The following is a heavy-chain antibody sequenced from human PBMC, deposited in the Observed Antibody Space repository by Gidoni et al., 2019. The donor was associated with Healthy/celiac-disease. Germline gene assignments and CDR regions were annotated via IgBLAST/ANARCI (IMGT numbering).Heavy chain of an antibody. CDR3: AITDRSGYPNWFDP. J-gene: IGHJ5*02. D-gene: IGHD3-3*01. CDR1: GYTLSELS. Sequence: QVQLVQSGAEVKKPGASVKVSCKVSGYTLSELSMHWVRQAPGKGLEWMGGFDPEESETIYAQKFQGRVTMTEDTSTDTAYMELSSLRSEDTAVYYCAITDRSGYPNWFDPWGQGTLVTVSS. CDR2: FDPEESET. V-gene: IGHV1-24*01.